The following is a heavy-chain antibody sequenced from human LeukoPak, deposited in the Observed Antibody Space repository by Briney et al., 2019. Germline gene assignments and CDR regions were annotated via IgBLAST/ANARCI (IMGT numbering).Heavy chain of an antibody. CDR2: IIPILGIA. CDR1: GGTFSSYA. V-gene: IGHV1-69*04. Sequence: SVKVSCKASGGTFSSYAISWVRQAPGQGLEWMGRIIPILGIANYAQKFQGRVTITADKSTSTAYMELSSLRSEDTAVYYCVAPGYSSSWYGYWGQGTLVTVSS. CDR3: VAPGYSSSWYGY. D-gene: IGHD6-13*01. J-gene: IGHJ4*02.